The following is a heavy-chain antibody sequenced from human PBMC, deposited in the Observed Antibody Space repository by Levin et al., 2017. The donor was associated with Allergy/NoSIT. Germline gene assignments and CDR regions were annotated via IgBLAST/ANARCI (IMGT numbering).Heavy chain of an antibody. Sequence: GGSLRLSCAASGFTFSSYSMNWVRQAPGKGLEWISYISSTTSSTIYYADSVKGRFTISRDNAKNSLYLQMNSLRAEDTAVYYCAREFSSGYFQFDSWGQGTLVTVSS. CDR2: ISSTTSSTI. D-gene: IGHD3-22*01. J-gene: IGHJ4*02. CDR1: GFTFSSYS. V-gene: IGHV3-48*01. CDR3: AREFSSGYFQFDS.